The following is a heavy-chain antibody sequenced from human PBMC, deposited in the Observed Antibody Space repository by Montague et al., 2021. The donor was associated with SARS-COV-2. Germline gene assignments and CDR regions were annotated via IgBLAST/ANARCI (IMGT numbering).Heavy chain of an antibody. CDR2: IYNSGST. V-gene: IGHV4-59*11. CDR3: ARALAARWWFDP. Sequence: SETLSLTCTISGGSIRSHYWNWIQHPQGHGLEWVGYIYNSGSTNSNPSLKSRVNIPLDTSNYQFPLNLRSVTAADTAVYYCARALAARWWFDPWGQGTLVTVSS. J-gene: IGHJ5*02. CDR1: GGSIRSHY. D-gene: IGHD6-6*01.